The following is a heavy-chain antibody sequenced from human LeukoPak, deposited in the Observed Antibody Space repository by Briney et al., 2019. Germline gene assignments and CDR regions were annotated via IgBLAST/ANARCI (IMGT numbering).Heavy chain of an antibody. V-gene: IGHV4-59*08. CDR3: ARMGHTQPVYIVATMFNGMDV. CDR1: GGSISSYY. CDR2: IYYSGST. Sequence: SETLSLTCTVSGGSISSYYWSWIRQPPGKGLEWIGYIYYSGSTNYNPSLKSRVTISVDTSKNQLSLKLSSVTAADTAVYYCARMGHTQPVYIVATMFNGMDVWGQGTTVTVSS. J-gene: IGHJ6*02. D-gene: IGHD5-12*01.